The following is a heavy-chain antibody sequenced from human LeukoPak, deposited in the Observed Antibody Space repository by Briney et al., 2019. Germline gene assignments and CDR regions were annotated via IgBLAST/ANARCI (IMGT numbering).Heavy chain of an antibody. CDR3: ARDTSKRWLQKY. V-gene: IGHV1-8*01. Sequence: GASVKVSCKASGYTFTSYDFNWVRQATGQRPEWMGWMSPNSGDTGYAQKFQDRVTMTRNTSISTAYMELSSLRSDDTAVYYCARDTSKRWLQKYWGQGTLVTVSS. CDR2: MSPNSGDT. J-gene: IGHJ4*02. CDR1: GYTFTSYD. D-gene: IGHD5-24*01.